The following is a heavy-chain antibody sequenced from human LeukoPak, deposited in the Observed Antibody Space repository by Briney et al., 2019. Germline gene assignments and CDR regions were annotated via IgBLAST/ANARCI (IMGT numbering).Heavy chain of an antibody. CDR1: GFTFSSYG. Sequence: PGGSLRLSCAASGFTFSSYGMHWVRQAPGKGLEWVAIIWYDGSNKYYADSVKGRFTISRDNSKNTLYLQMNSLRAEDTAVYYCARDRYDSGSRYYYGMDVWGKGTTVTVSS. CDR2: IWYDGSNK. J-gene: IGHJ6*04. CDR3: ARDRYDSGSRYYYGMDV. V-gene: IGHV3-33*01. D-gene: IGHD3-10*01.